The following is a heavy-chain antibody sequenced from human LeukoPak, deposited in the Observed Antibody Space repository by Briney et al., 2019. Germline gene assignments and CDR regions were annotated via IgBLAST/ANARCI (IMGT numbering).Heavy chain of an antibody. D-gene: IGHD6-13*01. V-gene: IGHV3-48*02. J-gene: IGHJ6*02. CDR2: ISSSSSTI. Sequence: PGGSLRLSCAASGFTFSSYSMNWVRQAPGKGLEWVSYISSSSSTIYYADSVKGRFTISRDNAKNSLYLQMNSLRDEDTAVYYCARDAGIAAPWMPVRPGRHSGMDVWGQGTTVTVSS. CDR1: GFTFSSYS. CDR3: ARDAGIAAPWMPVRPGRHSGMDV.